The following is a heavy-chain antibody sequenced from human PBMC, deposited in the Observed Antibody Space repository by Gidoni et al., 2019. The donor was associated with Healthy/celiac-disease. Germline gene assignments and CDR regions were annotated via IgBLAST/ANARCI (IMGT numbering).Heavy chain of an antibody. J-gene: IGHJ4*02. V-gene: IGHV4-34*01. CDR2: INHSGST. CDR3: ARGHYASIAAMRVLDY. Sequence: QVQLQQWGAGLLKPSETLSLTCAVYGGSFSGYYWSWIRQPPGKGLEWIGEINHSGSTNYNPSLKSRVTISVDTSKNQFSLKLSSVTAADTAVYYCARGHYASIAAMRVLDYWGQGTLVTVSS. CDR1: GGSFSGYY. D-gene: IGHD6-6*01.